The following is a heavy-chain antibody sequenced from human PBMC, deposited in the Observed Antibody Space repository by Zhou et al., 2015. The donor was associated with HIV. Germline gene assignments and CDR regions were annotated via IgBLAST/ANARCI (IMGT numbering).Heavy chain of an antibody. Sequence: QVQLVQSGAEVKKSGSSVKVSCKASGGTFSNYGLTWVRQAPGQGLEWMGGITPILGTAKYAQKFQGRVTITADRSTNIGYLEVRSLAPADTAVYYCARDRGGATRPDWQYFDLWGRGTLVIVSS. CDR2: ITPILGTA. V-gene: IGHV1-69*06. J-gene: IGHJ2*01. D-gene: IGHD6-6*01. CDR3: ARDRGGATRPDWQYFDL. CDR1: GGTFSNYG.